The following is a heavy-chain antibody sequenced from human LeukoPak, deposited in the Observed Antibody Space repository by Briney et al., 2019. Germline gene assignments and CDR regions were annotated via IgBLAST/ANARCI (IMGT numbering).Heavy chain of an antibody. CDR1: GGFISSGGYY. V-gene: IGHV4-31*03. Sequence: SQTLSLTRTVCGGFISSGGYYWSWIRPHPGKGLEWIGYIYYSGSPYYNPSLKSRVTISVDTSKSQFSLQLSSVTAADTAIYYCARGQTRGVPDYWGQGTLVTVSS. J-gene: IGHJ4*02. CDR3: ARGQTRGVPDY. CDR2: IYYSGSP. D-gene: IGHD3-16*01.